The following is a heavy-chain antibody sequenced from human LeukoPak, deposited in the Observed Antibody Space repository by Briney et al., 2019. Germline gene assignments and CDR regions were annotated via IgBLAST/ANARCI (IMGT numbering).Heavy chain of an antibody. J-gene: IGHJ4*02. D-gene: IGHD5-24*01. V-gene: IGHV3-43*02. CDR1: GFTFDDYA. CDR3: AKDWGDGYNYPSYYFDY. Sequence: GGSLRLSCAASGFTFDDYAMHWVRQAPGKGLEWVSLISGDGGSTYYADYVKGRFTISRDNSKNSLYLQMNSLRTEDTALYYCAKDWGDGYNYPSYYFDYWGQGTLVTVSS. CDR2: ISGDGGST.